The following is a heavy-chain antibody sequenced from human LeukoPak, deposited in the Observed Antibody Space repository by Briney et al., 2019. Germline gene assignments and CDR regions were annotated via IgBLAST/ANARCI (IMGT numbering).Heavy chain of an antibody. J-gene: IGHJ4*02. CDR3: ARGNTYYYGSGSPRGDYFDY. V-gene: IGHV4-31*03. CDR1: GGSISNGDHY. CDR2: IYYSGST. D-gene: IGHD3-10*01. Sequence: SETLSLTCTVSGGSISNGDHYWSWIRQHPGKGLEWIGHIYYSGSTNYNPSLKSRVTISVDTSKNQFSLKLSSVTAADTAVYYCARGNTYYYGSGSPRGDYFDYWGQGTLVTVSS.